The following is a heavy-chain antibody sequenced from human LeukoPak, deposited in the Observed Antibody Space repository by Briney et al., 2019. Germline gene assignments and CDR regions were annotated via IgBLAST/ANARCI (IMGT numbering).Heavy chain of an antibody. Sequence: GASVKGSCKASGYTFTNYYMHLVRQAPGQWLEWMGWINPNSGGTNYAQKFQGRVTMTRDTSISTAYMELSRLRSDDTAVYYCAREGPQWELGYWGQGTLVTVSS. D-gene: IGHD1-26*01. V-gene: IGHV1-2*02. CDR1: GYTFTNYY. J-gene: IGHJ4*02. CDR2: INPNSGGT. CDR3: AREGPQWELGY.